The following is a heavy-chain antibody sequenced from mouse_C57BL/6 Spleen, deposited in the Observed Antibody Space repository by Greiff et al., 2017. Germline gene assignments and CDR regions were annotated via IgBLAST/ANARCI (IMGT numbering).Heavy chain of an antibody. Sequence: EVQLQQSGPELVKPGASVKISCKASGYTFTDYYMNWVKQSHGKSLEWIGDINPNNGGTSYNQKFKGKATLTVDKSSSTAYMELRSLTSEDSAVYYCARGDYSFYWGQGTTLTVSS. CDR3: ARGDYSFY. J-gene: IGHJ2*01. V-gene: IGHV1-26*01. CDR1: GYTFTDYY. D-gene: IGHD2-12*01. CDR2: INPNNGGT.